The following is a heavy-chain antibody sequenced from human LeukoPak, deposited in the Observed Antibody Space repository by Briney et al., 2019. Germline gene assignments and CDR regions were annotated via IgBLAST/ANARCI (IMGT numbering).Heavy chain of an antibody. CDR1: GFTFSSYG. Sequence: WGSLRLSCAASGFTFSSYGMHWVRQAPGKGLEWVAVISYDGSNKYYADSVKGRFTISRDNSKNTLYLQMNSLRAEDTAVYYCAKGGVVPAAFDYWGQGTLVTVSS. V-gene: IGHV3-30*18. D-gene: IGHD2-2*01. CDR2: ISYDGSNK. J-gene: IGHJ4*02. CDR3: AKGGVVPAAFDY.